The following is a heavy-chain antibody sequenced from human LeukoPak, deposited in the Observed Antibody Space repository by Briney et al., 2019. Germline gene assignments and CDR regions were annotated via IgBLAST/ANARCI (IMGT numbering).Heavy chain of an antibody. V-gene: IGHV3-30*18. Sequence: PGGSLRLSCAASGFTFSSYGMHWVRQAPGKGLEWVAVISYDGSNKYYADSVKGRFTISRDNSKNTLYLQMNSLRAEDTAVYYCAKDRGGSGSFYYMDVWGKGTTVTVSS. J-gene: IGHJ6*03. CDR2: ISYDGSNK. CDR3: AKDRGGSGSFYYMDV. CDR1: GFTFSSYG. D-gene: IGHD3-10*01.